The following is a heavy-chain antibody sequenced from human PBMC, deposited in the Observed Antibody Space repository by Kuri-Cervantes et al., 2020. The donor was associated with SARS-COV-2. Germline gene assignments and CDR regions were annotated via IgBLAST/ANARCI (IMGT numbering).Heavy chain of an antibody. J-gene: IGHJ4*02. CDR2: IYYSGST. CDR1: GGSISSYY. V-gene: IGHV4-59*01. CDR3: ARSLQLVRFDY. D-gene: IGHD6-6*01. Sequence: GSLRLPCTVSGGSISSYYWSWIRQPPGKGLEWIGYIYYSGSTNYNPSLKSRVTISVDTSKNHFSLKLSSVTAADTDVYYCARSLQLVRFDYWGQGTLVTVSS.